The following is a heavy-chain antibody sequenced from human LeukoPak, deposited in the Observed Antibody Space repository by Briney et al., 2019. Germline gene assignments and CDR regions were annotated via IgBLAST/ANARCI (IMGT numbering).Heavy chain of an antibody. J-gene: IGHJ4*02. D-gene: IGHD7-27*01. CDR2: IRSNSDGGTI. CDR1: GFTFSNAW. Sequence: GGSLRLSCATSGFTFSNAWMNWVRQAPGKGLEWVGRIRSNSDGGTIDYAAPVKGRFTLSRDDSKNTLYLQMNSLKTEDTAVYYCTTGNWGPYWGQGTLVTVSS. V-gene: IGHV3-15*07. CDR3: TTGNWGPY.